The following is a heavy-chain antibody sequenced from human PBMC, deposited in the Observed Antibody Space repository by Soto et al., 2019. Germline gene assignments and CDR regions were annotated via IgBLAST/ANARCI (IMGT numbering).Heavy chain of an antibody. J-gene: IGHJ6*02. CDR2: INHSGGT. Sequence: PSETLSLTCAFYGGSFSNYYWSWIRQPPGKGLECIGEINHSGGTNYNPSLKSRVTMSVDTSKNQFSLELTSVIAADTAVYYCARGLRASYGVRLSYSYYGMDVWGQGTTVTVSS. CDR3: ARGLRASYGVRLSYSYYGMDV. D-gene: IGHD3-10*01. CDR1: GGSFSNYY. V-gene: IGHV4-34*01.